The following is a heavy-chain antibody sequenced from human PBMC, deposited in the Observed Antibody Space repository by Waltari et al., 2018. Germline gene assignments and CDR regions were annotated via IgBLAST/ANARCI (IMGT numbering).Heavy chain of an antibody. CDR3: AKGWGRFVYYFDY. V-gene: IGHV3-33*06. Sequence: QVQLVESGGGVVQPGRSLRLSCAASGFTFSSYGMHWVRRAQGKGVEWWAVRWYDGSNKYYADAVKGRFTISRDNSKNTLYLQMNSLRAEDTAVYYWAKGWGRFVYYFDYWGQGTLVTVSS. CDR1: GFTFSSYG. D-gene: IGHD3-10*01. J-gene: IGHJ4*02. CDR2: RWYDGSNK.